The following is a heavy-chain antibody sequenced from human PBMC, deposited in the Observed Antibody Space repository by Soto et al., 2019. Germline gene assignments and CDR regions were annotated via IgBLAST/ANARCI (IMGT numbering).Heavy chain of an antibody. CDR3: ARGPIGEVLGPGDYFDY. CDR1: GGSISSGGYS. CDR2: IYHSGST. J-gene: IGHJ4*02. V-gene: IGHV4-30-2*01. D-gene: IGHD2-2*01. Sequence: SETLSLTCAVSGGSISSGGYSWSWIRQPPGKGLEWIGYIYHSGSTYYNPSLKSRVTISVDRSKNQFSLKLSSVTAADTAVYYCARGPIGEVLGPGDYFDYWGQGTLVTVSS.